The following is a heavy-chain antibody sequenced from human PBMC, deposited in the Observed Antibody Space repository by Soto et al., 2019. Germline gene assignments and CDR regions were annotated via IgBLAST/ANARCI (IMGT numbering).Heavy chain of an antibody. CDR3: ARETPYSSSWVLYGMDV. CDR1: GFTFSSYS. Sequence: EVQLVESGGGLVKPGGSLRLSCAASGFTFSSYSMNWVRQAPGKGLEWVSSISSSSSYIYYADSVKGRFTISRDNAKNSLYLQMNSLRAEDTAVYYCARETPYSSSWVLYGMDVWGQGTTVTVSS. D-gene: IGHD6-13*01. CDR2: ISSSSSYI. V-gene: IGHV3-21*01. J-gene: IGHJ6*02.